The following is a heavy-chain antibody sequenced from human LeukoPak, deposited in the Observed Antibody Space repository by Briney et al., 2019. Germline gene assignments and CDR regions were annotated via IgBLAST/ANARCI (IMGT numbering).Heavy chain of an antibody. CDR1: GGSISGYF. J-gene: IGHJ3*01. V-gene: IGHV4-59*08. CDR3: AIHGVYNWNDYAFDV. Sequence: PSETLSLTCTVSGGSISGYFWSWIRQPPGKGLEWIGYIYYSGSTNYNPSLKNRVTISVDTSKNQFSLKLSSVTAADTAVYYCAIHGVYNWNDYAFDVWGQGTMVTVSS. CDR2: IYYSGST. D-gene: IGHD1-1*01.